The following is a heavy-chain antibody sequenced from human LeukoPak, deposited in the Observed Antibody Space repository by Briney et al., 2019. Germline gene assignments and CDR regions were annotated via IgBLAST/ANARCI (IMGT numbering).Heavy chain of an antibody. J-gene: IGHJ4*02. Sequence: GGSLRLSCVASGFTLSNFAMSWVRQVPGKGLEWVSPISGFVGSTYYADSVKGRFTISRDNSKNTVYLQMNSLRDEDTAIYYCAKQPRSSSYYWGQGTLVTVSS. D-gene: IGHD3-22*01. CDR2: ISGFVGST. CDR3: AKQPRSSSYY. V-gene: IGHV3-23*01. CDR1: GFTLSNFA.